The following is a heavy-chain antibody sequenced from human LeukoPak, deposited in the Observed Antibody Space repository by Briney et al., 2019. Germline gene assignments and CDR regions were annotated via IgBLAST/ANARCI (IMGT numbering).Heavy chain of an antibody. Sequence: PGGSLRLSCAASGFTFSSYAMSWVRQAPGKGLEWVSAISGSGGSTYYADSVKGRFTISRDNSKNTLYLQMNSPRAEDTAVYYCAQMLGVGATGIDAFDIWGQGTMVTVSS. V-gene: IGHV3-23*01. CDR3: AQMLGVGATGIDAFDI. J-gene: IGHJ3*02. D-gene: IGHD1-26*01. CDR1: GFTFSSYA. CDR2: ISGSGGST.